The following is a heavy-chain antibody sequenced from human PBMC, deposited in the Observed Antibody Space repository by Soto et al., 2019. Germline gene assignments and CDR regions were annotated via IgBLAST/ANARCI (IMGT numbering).Heavy chain of an antibody. Sequence: SESLSLACTVCSGSIISVGYDFNSSRQFAGNGLEESSNIYYTGNINYNPSLKSQEIMSMLISQTKFSRTVTSVTAEEAAVYYCARGWDYYGMDVWGQGTTVTVSS. V-gene: IGHV4-31*01. CDR1: SGSIISVGYD. CDR3: ARGWDYYGMDV. D-gene: IGHD3-16*01. CDR2: IYYTGNI. J-gene: IGHJ6*02.